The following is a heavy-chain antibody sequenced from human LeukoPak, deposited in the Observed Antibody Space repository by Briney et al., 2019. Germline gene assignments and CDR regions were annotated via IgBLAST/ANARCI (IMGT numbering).Heavy chain of an antibody. Sequence: GGSLRLSCAASGFTFSSYAMSWVRQAPGKGLEWVSAISGSGGSTYYADSLKGRFTISRDNSKNTLYLQMNSLRAEDTAVYYCAKSGDCSSTSCYPHNWFDPWGQGTLVTVSS. CDR3: AKSGDCSSTSCYPHNWFDP. D-gene: IGHD2-2*01. J-gene: IGHJ5*02. CDR1: GFTFSSYA. CDR2: ISGSGGST. V-gene: IGHV3-23*01.